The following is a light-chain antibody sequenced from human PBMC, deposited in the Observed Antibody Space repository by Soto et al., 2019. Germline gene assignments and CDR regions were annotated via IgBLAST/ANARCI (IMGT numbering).Light chain of an antibody. Sequence: EIVFTQSPGTLSLSPGERATLSCRASQSVSTNSLAWYQQKPGQAPRLVMYAASSGETGIPDRVSGSGAGTECSLTISRLEPEDFAVYYCQQYGSSVLTFGGGTQVDIK. CDR1: QSVSTNS. CDR3: QQYGSSVLT. J-gene: IGKJ4*01. V-gene: IGKV3-20*01. CDR2: AAS.